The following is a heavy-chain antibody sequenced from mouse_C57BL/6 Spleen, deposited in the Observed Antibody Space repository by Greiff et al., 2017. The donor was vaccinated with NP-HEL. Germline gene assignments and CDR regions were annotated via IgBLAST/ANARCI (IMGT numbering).Heavy chain of an antibody. CDR1: GFTFSDYG. CDR2: ISSGSSTI. J-gene: IGHJ4*01. Sequence: EVNLVESGGGLVKPGGSLKLSCAASGFTFSDYGMHWVRQAPEKGLEWVAYISSGSSTIYYADTVKGRFTISRDNAKNTLFLQMTSLRSEDTAMYYCAKSYSNNAMDYWGQGTSVTVSS. D-gene: IGHD2-5*01. V-gene: IGHV5-17*01. CDR3: AKSYSNNAMDY.